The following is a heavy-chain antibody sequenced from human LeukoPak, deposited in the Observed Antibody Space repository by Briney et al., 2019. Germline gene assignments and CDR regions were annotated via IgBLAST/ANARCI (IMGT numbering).Heavy chain of an antibody. CDR3: ASDQLTRNFDY. CDR2: INHSGST. J-gene: IGHJ4*02. CDR1: GGSFSGYY. D-gene: IGHD5-24*01. Sequence: PSETLSLTCAVYGGSFSGYYWSWIRQPPGKGLEWIGEINHSGSTNYNPSLKSRVTISVDTSKNQFSLKLSSVTAADTAVYYCASDQLTRNFDYWGQGTLVTVSS. V-gene: IGHV4-34*01.